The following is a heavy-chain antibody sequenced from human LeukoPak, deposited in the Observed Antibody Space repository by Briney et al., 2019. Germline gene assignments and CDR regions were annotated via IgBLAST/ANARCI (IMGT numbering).Heavy chain of an antibody. CDR3: ARDLGAISLPAIADY. D-gene: IGHD3-3*01. Sequence: GGSLRLSCAASGFTFSSYSMNWVRQAPGKGLEWVSYISSSSSTIYYADSVKSRFTISRDNAKNSLYLQMNSLRAEDTAVYYCARDLGAISLPAIADYWGQGTLVTVSS. CDR1: GFTFSSYS. CDR2: ISSSSSTI. V-gene: IGHV3-48*04. J-gene: IGHJ4*02.